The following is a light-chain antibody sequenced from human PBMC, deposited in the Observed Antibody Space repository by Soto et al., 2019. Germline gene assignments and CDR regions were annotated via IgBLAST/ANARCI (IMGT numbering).Light chain of an antibody. J-gene: IGKJ1*01. CDR2: SAS. CDR3: QQYKEWRT. Sequence: IVMVQSPATLSVSPGESVILSCRASQNIDTKLAWYRQRPGQAPRLLIYSASIRATGIPARFSGSGSGTEFTLTISVLQSEDFAVYYCQQYKEWRTFGQGTNVDI. CDR1: QNIDTK. V-gene: IGKV3D-15*03.